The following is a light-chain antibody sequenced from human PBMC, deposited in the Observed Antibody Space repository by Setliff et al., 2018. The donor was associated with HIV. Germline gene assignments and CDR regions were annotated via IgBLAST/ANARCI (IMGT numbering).Light chain of an antibody. CDR2: DVS. CDR3: SSYTSSSTDV. CDR1: SSDIGGYNY. Sequence: QSALTQPASASGSPGQSITISCTGTSSDIGGYNYVSWYQQHPGKAPKLMIYDVSKRPSGVSNRFSGSKSGNTASLTISGLQAEDEAAYYCSSYTSSSTDVFATGTKVTVL. J-gene: IGLJ1*01. V-gene: IGLV2-14*01.